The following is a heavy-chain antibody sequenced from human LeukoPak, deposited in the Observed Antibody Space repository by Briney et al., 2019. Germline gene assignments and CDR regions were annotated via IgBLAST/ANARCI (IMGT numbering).Heavy chain of an antibody. Sequence: SGTLSLTCAVSSGSIFSSNWWSWVRPPPGKGLEWIGQIFHSGSTSYSPSLKSRVTISVDKSKNQFSLKLSSVTAADTAVYYCARGQGGRYSSGWYGCFDYWGQGTLVTVSS. D-gene: IGHD6-19*01. CDR2: IFHSGST. CDR1: SGSIFSSNW. CDR3: ARGQGGRYSSGWYGCFDY. V-gene: IGHV4-4*02. J-gene: IGHJ4*02.